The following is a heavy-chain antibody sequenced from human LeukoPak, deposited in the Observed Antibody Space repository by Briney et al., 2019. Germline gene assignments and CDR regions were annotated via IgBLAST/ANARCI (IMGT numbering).Heavy chain of an antibody. J-gene: IGHJ5*02. D-gene: IGHD2-8*01. CDR1: GGSFSGYY. Sequence: SETLSLTCAVYGGSFSGYYWSWIRQPPGKGLEWIGEINHSGSTNYNPSLKSRVTISVDTSKNQFSLKLSSVTAADTAVYYCARDLMTSNWFDPWGQGTLVTVSS. V-gene: IGHV4-34*01. CDR2: INHSGST. CDR3: ARDLMTSNWFDP.